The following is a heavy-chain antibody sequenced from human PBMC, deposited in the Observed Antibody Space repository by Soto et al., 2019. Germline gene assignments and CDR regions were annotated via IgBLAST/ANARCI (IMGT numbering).Heavy chain of an antibody. Sequence: ASVKVSCKASGYTFTSYGISWVRQAPGQGLEWMGWISAYNGNTNYAQKLQGRVTMTTDTSTSTAYMELRSLRSDDTAVYYCAAYSSDQYIAGYSAQRTLVPVSS. J-gene: IGHJ4*02. CDR2: ISAYNGNT. V-gene: IGHV1-18*01. CDR3: AAYSSDQYIAGY. D-gene: IGHD3-22*01. CDR1: GYTFTSYG.